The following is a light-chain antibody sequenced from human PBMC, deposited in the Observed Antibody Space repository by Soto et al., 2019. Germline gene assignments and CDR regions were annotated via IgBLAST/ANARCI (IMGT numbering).Light chain of an antibody. J-gene: IGKJ2*01. V-gene: IGKV3-11*01. CDR2: DAS. CDR3: QQRRNWPT. CDR1: LSVGSY. Sequence: EIVLTQSPATLSLSPGERATLSCRASLSVGSYLAWYQQRPGQAPRLLIYDASNRATGIPARFSGSGSGTDFTLTISSLEPEYFAVYYCQQRRNWPTFGQGTKLEIK.